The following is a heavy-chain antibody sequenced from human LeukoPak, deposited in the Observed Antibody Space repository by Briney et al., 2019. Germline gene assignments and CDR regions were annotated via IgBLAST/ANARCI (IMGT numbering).Heavy chain of an antibody. CDR1: GGSISSGSYY. Sequence: SETLSLTCTVSGGSISSGSYYWSWIRQPAGKGLEWIGRIYTSGSTNYNPSLKSRVTISVDTSKNQFSLKLSSVTAADTAVYYCAREERYFDWLSYYYYYYMDVWGKGTTVTISS. CDR2: IYTSGST. V-gene: IGHV4-61*02. CDR3: AREERYFDWLSYYYYYYMDV. D-gene: IGHD3-9*01. J-gene: IGHJ6*03.